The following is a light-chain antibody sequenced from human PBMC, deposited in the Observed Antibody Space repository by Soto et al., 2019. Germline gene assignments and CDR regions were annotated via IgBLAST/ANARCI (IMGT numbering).Light chain of an antibody. CDR2: DAS. V-gene: IGKV1-5*01. Sequence: DIQMTQSPSTLSASVGDRVTITCRASQSISSWLAWYQQKPGKAPKLLIYDASSLESGVPSRFSGSGSGTEFTLTISSLQPEDFATYYCQQYKSYPWTFGQGTKVDIK. CDR3: QQYKSYPWT. J-gene: IGKJ1*01. CDR1: QSISSW.